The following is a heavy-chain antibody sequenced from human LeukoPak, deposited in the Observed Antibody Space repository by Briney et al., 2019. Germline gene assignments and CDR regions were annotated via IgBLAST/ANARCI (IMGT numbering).Heavy chain of an antibody. V-gene: IGHV1-8*02. CDR2: MNPNSGNT. J-gene: IGHJ4*02. Sequence: ASVKVSCKASGGTFSSYAISWVRQAPGQGLEWMGWMNPNSGNTGYAQKFQGRVTMTRNTSISTAYMELSSLRAEDTAVYYCARGRVYFDYWGQGTLVTVSS. CDR3: ARGRVYFDY. CDR1: GGTFSSYA.